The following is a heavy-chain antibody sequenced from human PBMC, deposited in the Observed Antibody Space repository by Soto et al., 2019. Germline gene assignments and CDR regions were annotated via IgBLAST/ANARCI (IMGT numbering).Heavy chain of an antibody. V-gene: IGHV1-69*02. Sequence: ASVKVSCKASGGTFSSYTISWVRQAPGQGLEWMGRIIPILGIANYAQKFQGRVTITADKSTSTAYMELSSLRSEDTAVYYCASAGYSYGQVYGMDVWGQGTTVTVSS. CDR1: GGTFSSYT. J-gene: IGHJ6*02. D-gene: IGHD5-18*01. CDR2: IIPILGIA. CDR3: ASAGYSYGQVYGMDV.